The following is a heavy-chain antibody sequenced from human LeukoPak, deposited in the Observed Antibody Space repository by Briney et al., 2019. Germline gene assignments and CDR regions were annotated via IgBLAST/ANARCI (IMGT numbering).Heavy chain of an antibody. CDR3: ARHPYCSSTSCLNWFDP. CDR2: IYYSGST. CDR1: GGSISTYY. J-gene: IGHJ5*02. V-gene: IGHV4-59*05. D-gene: IGHD2-2*01. Sequence: SETLSLTCTVSGGSISTYYWSWIRQPPGKGLEWIGSIYYSGSTYYNPSLKSRVTISVDTSKNQFSLKLSSVTAADTAVYYCARHPYCSSTSCLNWFDPWGQGTLVTVSS.